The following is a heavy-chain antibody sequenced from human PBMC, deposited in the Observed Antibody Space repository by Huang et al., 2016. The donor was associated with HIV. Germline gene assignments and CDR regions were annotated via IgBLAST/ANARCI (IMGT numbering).Heavy chain of an antibody. J-gene: IGHJ6*02. CDR3: AIYCSSTSCYQYGMDV. D-gene: IGHD2-2*01. CDR1: GFTCSSYW. Sequence: EVQLVESGGGLVQPGGSLRLSCAASGFTCSSYWMHWVPEAPGKVMVWGSRIKSDGSSTSYADSVKGRFTISRDNANNTLYLQMNILRAEDTAVYYCAIYCSSTSCYQYGMDVWGQGTTVTVSS. CDR2: IKSDGSST. V-gene: IGHV3-74*01.